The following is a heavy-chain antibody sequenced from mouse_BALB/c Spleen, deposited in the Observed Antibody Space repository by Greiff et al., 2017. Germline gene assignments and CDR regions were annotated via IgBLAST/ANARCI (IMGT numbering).Heavy chain of an antibody. CDR1: GFTFSSYA. CDR2: ISSGGST. J-gene: IGHJ3*01. V-gene: IGHV5-6-5*01. Sequence: EVKVEESGGGLVKPGGSLKLSCAASGFTFSSYAMSWVRQTPEKRLEWVASISSGGSTYYPDSVKGRFTISRDNARNILYLQMSSLRSEDTAMYYCARGQDGNYLAWFAYWGQGTLVTVSA. D-gene: IGHD2-1*01. CDR3: ARGQDGNYLAWFAY.